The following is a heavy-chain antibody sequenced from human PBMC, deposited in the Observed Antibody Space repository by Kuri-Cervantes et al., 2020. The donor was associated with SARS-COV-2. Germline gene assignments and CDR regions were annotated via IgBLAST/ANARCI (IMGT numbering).Heavy chain of an antibody. D-gene: IGHD2-2*02. Sequence: GESLKISCAASGFTFSSYAMHWVRQAPGKGLEYVSAISSNGGSTYYANSVKGRFTISRDNSKNTLYLQMGSLRAEDMAVHYCARVGCSSTSCYTGDYYYGMDVWGQGTTVTVSS. V-gene: IGHV3-64*01. J-gene: IGHJ6*02. CDR3: ARVGCSSTSCYTGDYYYGMDV. CDR2: ISSNGGST. CDR1: GFTFSSYA.